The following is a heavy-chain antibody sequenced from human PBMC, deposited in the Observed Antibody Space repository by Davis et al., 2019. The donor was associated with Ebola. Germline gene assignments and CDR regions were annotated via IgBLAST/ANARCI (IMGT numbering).Heavy chain of an antibody. CDR2: MYSGGTT. V-gene: IGHV3-53*01. CDR1: GFTFTTYT. Sequence: GGSLRLSCAASGFTFTTYTMNWVRQAPGQWLQWVSIMYSGGTTYYADSVKGRFTISRDSSKNTVYLQMNNLRAEDTAVYYCARGYFYYGVDVWGQGTTVTVSS. CDR3: ARGYFYYGVDV. J-gene: IGHJ6*02.